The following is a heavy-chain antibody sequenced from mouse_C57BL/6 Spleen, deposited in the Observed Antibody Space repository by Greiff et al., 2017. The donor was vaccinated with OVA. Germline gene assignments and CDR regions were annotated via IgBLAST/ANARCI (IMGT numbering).Heavy chain of an antibody. CDR2: FYPGSGGT. V-gene: IGHV1-62-2*01. CDR3: ARHEVGKWYHFDY. J-gene: IGHJ2*01. D-gene: IGHD1-3*01. Sequence: QVQLQQSGAELVKPGASVKLSCKASGYTFTEYTMHWVKQRSGQGLEWIGWFYPGSGGTKYNEKFKDKATLTADKSSSTAYMEHSSLTSEDSAVYFGARHEVGKWYHFDYWGQGTTLTVSS. CDR1: GYTFTEYT.